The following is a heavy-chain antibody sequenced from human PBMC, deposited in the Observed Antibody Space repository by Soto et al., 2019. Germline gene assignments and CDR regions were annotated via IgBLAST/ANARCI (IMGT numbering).Heavy chain of an antibody. D-gene: IGHD3-3*01. V-gene: IGHV3-30-3*01. CDR2: ISYDGSNK. J-gene: IGHJ5*02. Sequence: GGSLRLSCAASGFTFSSYAMHWVRQAPGKGLEWVAVISYDGSNKYYADSVKGRFTISRDNSKNTLYLQMNSLRAEDTAVYYCARDWDPYYDFWSGHPAFDWFDPWGQGTLVTVSS. CDR3: ARDWDPYYDFWSGHPAFDWFDP. CDR1: GFTFSSYA.